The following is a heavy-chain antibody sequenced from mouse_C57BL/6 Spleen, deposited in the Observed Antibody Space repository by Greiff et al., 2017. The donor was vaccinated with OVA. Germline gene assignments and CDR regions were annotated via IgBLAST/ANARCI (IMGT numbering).Heavy chain of an antibody. V-gene: IGHV2-6*03. CDR2: IWSDGST. J-gene: IGHJ1*03. Sequence: VKLVESGPGLVAPAQSLSITCTVSGFSLTSYGVHWVRQPPGKGLEWLVVIWSDGSTTYNSDLKSRMGISTDNSKSPVFLKMNSLPTDDSAMYYCARTGGRFWYFDVWGTGTTVTVSS. CDR3: ARTGGRFWYFDV. CDR1: GFSLTSYG. D-gene: IGHD4-1*01.